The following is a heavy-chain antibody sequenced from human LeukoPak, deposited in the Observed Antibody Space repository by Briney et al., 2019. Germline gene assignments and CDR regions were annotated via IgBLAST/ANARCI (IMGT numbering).Heavy chain of an antibody. CDR1: GGTFSSYA. CDR2: IIPILGIA. J-gene: IGHJ4*02. Sequence: SVKVSCKASGGTFSSYAISWVRQAPGQGLEWMGRIIPILGIANYAQKFQGRVTITADKSTSTAYMELSSLRSEDTAVYYCAREPGDGGYDNFDYWGQGTLVTVSS. CDR3: AREPGDGGYDNFDY. D-gene: IGHD5-12*01. V-gene: IGHV1-69*04.